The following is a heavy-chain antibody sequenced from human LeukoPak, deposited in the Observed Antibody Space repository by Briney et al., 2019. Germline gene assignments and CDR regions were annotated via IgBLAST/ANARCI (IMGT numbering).Heavy chain of an antibody. CDR1: GYTFTGYY. CDR3: ARDGITMVRGVIIMSHFDY. J-gene: IGHJ4*02. Sequence: ASVKVSCKASGYTFTGYYMHWARQAPGQGLGWMGWINPNSGGTNYAQKFQGRVTMTRDTSISTAYMELSRLRSDDTAVYYCARDGITMVRGVIIMSHFDYWGQGTLVTVSS. V-gene: IGHV1-2*02. CDR2: INPNSGGT. D-gene: IGHD3-10*01.